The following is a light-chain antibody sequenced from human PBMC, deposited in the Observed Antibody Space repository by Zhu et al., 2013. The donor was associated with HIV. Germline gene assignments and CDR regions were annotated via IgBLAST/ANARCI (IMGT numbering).Light chain of an antibody. CDR2: GAS. CDR1: QRISTF. J-gene: IGKJ3*01. Sequence: DIRMTQSPSTLSASVGDRVTITCRASQRISTFLAWYQQKPGKAPQLLIYGASTLEGGVPSRFSGSGSGAEFTLTISSLQPEDFTTYYCHQSYTYPFTFGPGTKVDIK. CDR3: HQSYTYPFT. V-gene: IGKV1-9*01.